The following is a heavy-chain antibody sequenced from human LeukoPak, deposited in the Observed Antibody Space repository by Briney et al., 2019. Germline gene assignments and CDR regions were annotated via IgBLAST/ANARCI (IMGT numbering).Heavy chain of an antibody. CDR3: ARDKYGDQYYFDY. Sequence: ASVKVSCKASGYTFSDYYMHWVRQAPGQGLEWMGWINPNSGGTNSPQKFQGRVTMTRDTSITTAYMELSSLRSDDTAVYYCARDKYGDQYYFDYWGQGTLVTVSS. CDR1: GYTFSDYY. V-gene: IGHV1-2*02. J-gene: IGHJ4*02. CDR2: INPNSGGT. D-gene: IGHD4-17*01.